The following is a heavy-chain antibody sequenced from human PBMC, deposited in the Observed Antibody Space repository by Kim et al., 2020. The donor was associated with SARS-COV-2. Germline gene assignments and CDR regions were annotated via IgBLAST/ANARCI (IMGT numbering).Heavy chain of an antibody. D-gene: IGHD4-17*01. CDR3: TRTTGSDDYVD. V-gene: IGHV3-74*01. CDR2: T. Sequence: TSYADSVKGRCTNSKDNAKDTLYLQMNSLGVEDTAVYYCTRTTGSDDYVDWGQGALVTVSS. J-gene: IGHJ4*02.